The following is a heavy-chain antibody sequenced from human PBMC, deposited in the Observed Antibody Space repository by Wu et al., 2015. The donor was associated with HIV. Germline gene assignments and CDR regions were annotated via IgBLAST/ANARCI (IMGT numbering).Heavy chain of an antibody. D-gene: IGHD2-21*01. CDR3: GRGLLLSGEPYAFDL. CDR1: GYTFINYG. J-gene: IGHJ3*01. V-gene: IGHV1-18*01. CDR2: ISIHNGNT. Sequence: QIQLVQSRTEMKRPGASVGVSCKASGYTFINYGLTWVRQAPGQSLQWIGWISIHNGNTNTNYAQAFQDRVVLTTDTSTNTAYMELRSLTSADTAVYYCGRGLLLSGEPYAFDLWGLGTMVIVSS.